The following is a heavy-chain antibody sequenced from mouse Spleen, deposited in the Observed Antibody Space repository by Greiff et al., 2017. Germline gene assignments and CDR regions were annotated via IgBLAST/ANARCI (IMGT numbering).Heavy chain of an antibody. J-gene: IGHJ1*01. D-gene: IGHD1-1*02. CDR2: IDPNSGGT. V-gene: IGHV1-72*01. Sequence: QVQLQQPGAELVKPGASVKLSCKASGYTFTGYWMSWVKQRPGRGLEWIGRIDPNSGGTKYNEKFKGKATLTVDKPSSTAYMQLRSLTSEDSAVYYCARTYGGGYWYFDVSGAGTTVTVSS. CDR1: GYTFTGYW. CDR3: ARTYGGGYWYFDV.